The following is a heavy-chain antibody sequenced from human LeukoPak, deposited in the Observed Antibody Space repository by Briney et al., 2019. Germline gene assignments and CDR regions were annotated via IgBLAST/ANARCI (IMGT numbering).Heavy chain of an antibody. J-gene: IGHJ4*02. CDR3: TRGSSGRRDN. Sequence: ASVKVSCKASGYTFTSCDINWVRQATGQGLEWMGWMNPNSGNTGYGQSFQGRTTMTRDIPIGTAYMELSNLTSEDTAIYYCTRGSSGRRDNWGQGTLVTVSA. D-gene: IGHD6-19*01. CDR1: GYTFTSCD. V-gene: IGHV1-8*01. CDR2: MNPNSGNT.